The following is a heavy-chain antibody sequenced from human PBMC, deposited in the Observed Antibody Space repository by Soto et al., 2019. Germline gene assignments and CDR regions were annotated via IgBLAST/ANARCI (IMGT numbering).Heavy chain of an antibody. V-gene: IGHV3-7*04. Sequence: EVQLVESGGGLVQPGGSLRLSCAASGFTFNSYWMTWVRQAPGKGLEWVANIKQDGSEKYYVDSVKGRFTISRDNGKNSGYLQRNPLRAEDAAVYYCARGWGLDPWGQGTLVTVSS. CDR3: ARGWGLDP. J-gene: IGHJ5*02. CDR1: GFTFNSYW. D-gene: IGHD1-26*01. CDR2: IKQDGSEK.